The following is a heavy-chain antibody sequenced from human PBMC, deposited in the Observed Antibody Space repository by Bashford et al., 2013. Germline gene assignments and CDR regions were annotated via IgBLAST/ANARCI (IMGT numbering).Heavy chain of an antibody. CDR3: ARNNSDYHHGTFDI. D-gene: IGHD3-22*01. Sequence: ESLKISCKGSGYSFSSHWIGWVRQTPGKGLEWMGIIYPGDSNTRYSPSFQGQVTISADKSISTAYLQWSSLKASDTAIYYCARNNSDYHHGTFDIWGQGTMVTVSS. J-gene: IGHJ3*02. V-gene: IGHV5-51*01. CDR1: GYSFSSHW. CDR2: IYPGDSNT.